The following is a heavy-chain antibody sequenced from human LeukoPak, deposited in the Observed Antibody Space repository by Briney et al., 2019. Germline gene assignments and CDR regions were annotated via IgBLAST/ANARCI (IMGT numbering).Heavy chain of an antibody. CDR2: ISGDGVAT. CDR3: AKGNGDFSHFYNGMDV. D-gene: IGHD4-17*01. J-gene: IGHJ6*02. Sequence: PGGSLRLSCVGSGFTFDDVAMHWVRPAPGRGREWVSLISGDGVATYYGASLKGRFPISRDNSKNSLYLQMNSLRVEDTALYYCAKGNGDFSHFYNGMDVWGRGTTVTVSS. V-gene: IGHV3-43*02. CDR1: GFTFDDVA.